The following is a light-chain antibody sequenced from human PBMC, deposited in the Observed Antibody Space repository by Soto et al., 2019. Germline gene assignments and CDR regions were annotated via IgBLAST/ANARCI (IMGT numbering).Light chain of an antibody. CDR2: EVT. CDR1: SSDVRAYNY. J-gene: IGLJ2*01. V-gene: IGLV2-14*01. CDR3: SSYTSGSTLVV. Sequence: QSALTQPASVSGSPGQSITISCTGSSSDVRAYNYVSWYQQHPGKAPRLMIYEVTNRPSGVSNRFSGSKSGNTASLTISGLRAEDEADYYCSSYTSGSTLVVFGGGTKLTVL.